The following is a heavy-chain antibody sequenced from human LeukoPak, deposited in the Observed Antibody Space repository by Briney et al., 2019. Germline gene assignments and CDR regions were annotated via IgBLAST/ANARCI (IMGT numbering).Heavy chain of an antibody. D-gene: IGHD5-12*01. J-gene: IGHJ4*02. V-gene: IGHV3-23*01. CDR3: AKDLGGSTDY. CDR2: IRGST. Sequence: GGSLRLSCAASGFTFNNYAMSWVRQAPGKGLEWVSLIRGSTYYADSVKGRFTISRDNSQDTLYLQMNSLRAEDTALYYCAKDLGGSTDYWGQGTLVTVSS. CDR1: GFTFNNYA.